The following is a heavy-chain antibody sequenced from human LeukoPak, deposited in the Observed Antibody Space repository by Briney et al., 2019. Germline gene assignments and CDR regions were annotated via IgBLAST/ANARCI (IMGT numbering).Heavy chain of an antibody. CDR3: AKDFSSSWYYFDY. CDR1: GFTFSNYW. Sequence: PGGSLRLSCAASGFTFSNYWMHWVRQAPGKGLVWVSRINSDGSSTNYADSVKGRFTISRDNSKNTLYLQMNSLRAEDTAVYYCAKDFSSSWYYFDYWGQGTLVTVSS. CDR2: INSDGSST. D-gene: IGHD6-13*01. J-gene: IGHJ4*02. V-gene: IGHV3-74*01.